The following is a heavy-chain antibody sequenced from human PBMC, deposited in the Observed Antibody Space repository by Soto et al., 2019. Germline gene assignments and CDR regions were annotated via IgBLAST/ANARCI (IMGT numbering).Heavy chain of an antibody. V-gene: IGHV3-72*01. CDR3: ALSRNYYYYGMDV. J-gene: IGHJ6*02. D-gene: IGHD2-2*01. Sequence: ELQLVESGGGLVQPGGSLRLSCTVSGFTFSDHYMDWVRQAPGKGLEWVGRIRNKANSYTTEYAASVKGRFTISRDDSKNSVYLQMNSLKIEDTAVYYCALSRNYYYYGMDVWGQGTTVTISS. CDR1: GFTFSDHY. CDR2: IRNKANSYTT.